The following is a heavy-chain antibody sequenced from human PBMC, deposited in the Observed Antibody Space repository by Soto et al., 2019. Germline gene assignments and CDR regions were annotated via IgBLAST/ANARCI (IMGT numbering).Heavy chain of an antibody. J-gene: IGHJ4*02. CDR2: VNARNGNT. Sequence: QVQLVQSGADVQKPGASVRISCKASGYNFANYAVNWVRQAPGQSLEWMGWVNARNGNTKYSEKLQGRVTITRDASANTAYMELSSLRSEDTALYFCARGIWERSSGWYYFDSWGQGTRVTVSS. CDR1: GYNFANYA. CDR3: ARGIWERSSGWYYFDS. D-gene: IGHD6-19*01. V-gene: IGHV1-3*01.